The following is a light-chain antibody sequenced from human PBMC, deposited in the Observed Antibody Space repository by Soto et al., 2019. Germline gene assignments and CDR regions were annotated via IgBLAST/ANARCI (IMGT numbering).Light chain of an antibody. Sequence: DIQVTQSPSSLSASVGDRVTITCRASQGIRNDLGWYQQKPGKAPKRLIYAASSLQSGVPSRFSGSGSGTDFTLTISGLQPEDLATYYCPSYTTARPPFGQGTRLEIK. J-gene: IGKJ5*01. CDR1: QGIRND. CDR3: PSYTTARPP. CDR2: AAS. V-gene: IGKV1-17*01.